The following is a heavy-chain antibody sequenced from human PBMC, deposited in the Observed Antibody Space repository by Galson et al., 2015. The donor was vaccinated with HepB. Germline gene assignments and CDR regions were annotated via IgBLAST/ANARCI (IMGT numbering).Heavy chain of an antibody. Sequence: QSGAEVKKPGESLKISCKGSGYRFTSYWIGWVRQMPGKGLEWMGIIYPGDSDTKYSPSFQGQVTISADKSISTAYLQWSSLEASDTAMYYCARSDGYTETLYGMDVWGQGTTVTVSS. CDR1: GYRFTSYW. V-gene: IGHV5-51*01. CDR2: IYPGDSDT. CDR3: ARSDGYTETLYGMDV. D-gene: IGHD5-24*01. J-gene: IGHJ6*02.